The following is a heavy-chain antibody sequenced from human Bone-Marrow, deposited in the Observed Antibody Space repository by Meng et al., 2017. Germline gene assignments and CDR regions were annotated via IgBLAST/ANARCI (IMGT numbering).Heavy chain of an antibody. Sequence: ASVKVSCKASGYSFTSYNINWVRQAPGQGLEWMGWISPYNGDTKYAEKFQGRVTMTTDTSTTTVYMELSSLRSDETAVYYCSRDRGSGWYAYWGQGTRVTGYS. CDR2: ISPYNGDT. V-gene: IGHV1-18*01. CDR1: GYSFTSYN. CDR3: SRDRGSGWYAY. J-gene: IGHJ4*02. D-gene: IGHD6-19*01.